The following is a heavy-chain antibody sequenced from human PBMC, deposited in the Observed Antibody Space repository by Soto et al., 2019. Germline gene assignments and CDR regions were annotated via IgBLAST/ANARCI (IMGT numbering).Heavy chain of an antibody. CDR1: GGSINSSSYF. Sequence: SETLSLTCSGSGGSINSSSYFWGWVRQPPGKGLEWIGSIYYSGSTYYNPSLRSRVTISVDTSKNQFSLKLSSLTAADTAVFYCARHYSSGSRNWFDPWGQGTLVTVSS. J-gene: IGHJ5*02. D-gene: IGHD6-19*01. V-gene: IGHV4-39*01. CDR2: IYYSGST. CDR3: ARHYSSGSRNWFDP.